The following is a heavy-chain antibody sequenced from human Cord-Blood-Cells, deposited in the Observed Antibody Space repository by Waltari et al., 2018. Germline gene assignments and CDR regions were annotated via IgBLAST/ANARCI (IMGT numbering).Heavy chain of an antibody. Sequence: QVTLKESGPVLVKPTETLPLTCTVSGFSLSNARMGVSWIRQPPGKALEWHAHIFSNDEKSYSTSLKSRLTISKDTSKSQVVLTMTNMDPVDTATYYCARIRIAAAGYWYFDLWGRGTLVTVSS. D-gene: IGHD6-13*01. CDR3: ARIRIAAAGYWYFDL. CDR2: IFSNDEK. J-gene: IGHJ2*01. V-gene: IGHV2-26*01. CDR1: GFSLSNARMG.